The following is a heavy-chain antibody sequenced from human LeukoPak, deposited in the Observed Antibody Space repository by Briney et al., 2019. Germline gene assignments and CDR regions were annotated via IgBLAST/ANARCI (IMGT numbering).Heavy chain of an antibody. CDR2: IGTAGDT. J-gene: IGHJ4*02. D-gene: IGHD3-22*01. Sequence: PGGSLRLSCAASGFTFSSYDMHWVRQATGKGLEWVSAIGTAGDTYYPGSVKGRFTISRENAKDSLYLQMNSLRAGDTAVYYCARGPQWLTGFDYWGQGTLVTVSS. CDR1: GFTFSSYD. V-gene: IGHV3-13*01. CDR3: ARGPQWLTGFDY.